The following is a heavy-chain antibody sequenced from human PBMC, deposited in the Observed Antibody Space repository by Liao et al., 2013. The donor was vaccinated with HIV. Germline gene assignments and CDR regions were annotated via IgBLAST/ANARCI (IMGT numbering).Heavy chain of an antibody. V-gene: IGHV4-59*01. J-gene: IGHJ4*02. D-gene: IGHD3-3*01. CDR1: GGSINSYY. CDR2: IYYSGST. CDR3: ARIGFGVPN. Sequence: QVQLQESGPGLVKPSETLSLTCTVSGGSINSYYWSWIRQPPGKGLEWIGYIYYSGSTNYNPSLKSRVTISVDTSKNQFSLKLSSVTAADTAVYYCARIGFGVPNWGRGTLVAVSS.